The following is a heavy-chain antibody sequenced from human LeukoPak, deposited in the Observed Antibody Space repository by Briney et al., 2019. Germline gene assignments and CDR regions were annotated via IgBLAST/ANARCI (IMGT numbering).Heavy chain of an antibody. D-gene: IGHD1-26*01. V-gene: IGHV4-4*07. Sequence: SETLSLTCTVSGGSISSYYWSWIRQPAGKGLEWIGRIYSGGSTNYNPSLKSRVTMSVDSSNNQFSLKLSSVTAAETAVFYCARENTGSYREFDYWGQGTLVTVSS. CDR2: IYSGGST. CDR1: GGSISSYY. J-gene: IGHJ4*02. CDR3: ARENTGSYREFDY.